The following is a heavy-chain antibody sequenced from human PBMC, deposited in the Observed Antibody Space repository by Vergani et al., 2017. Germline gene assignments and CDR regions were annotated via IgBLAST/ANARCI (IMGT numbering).Heavy chain of an antibody. CDR3: AREGVPYCSSTSCYNLFDY. CDR1: GGSISSGSYY. D-gene: IGHD2-2*02. J-gene: IGHJ4*02. V-gene: IGHV4-61*02. CDR2: IYTSGST. Sequence: QVQLQESGPGLVKPSQTLSLTCTVSGGSISSGSYYWSWLRQPAGKGLEWIGRIYTSGSTNYNPSLKSRVTISVDTSKNQSSLKLSSVTAADTAVYYCAREGVPYCSSTSCYNLFDYWGQGTLVTVSS.